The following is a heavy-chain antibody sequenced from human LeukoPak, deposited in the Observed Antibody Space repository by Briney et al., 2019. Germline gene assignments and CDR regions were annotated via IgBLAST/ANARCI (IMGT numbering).Heavy chain of an antibody. CDR3: ASSRDGYNYRLFRY. D-gene: IGHD5-24*01. V-gene: IGHV4-39*01. CDR2: IYYSGST. J-gene: IGHJ4*02. CDR1: GGSISSSSYY. Sequence: SETLSLTCTVSGGSISSSSYYWGWIRQPPGKGLEWLGSIYYSGSTYYNPSLKSRVTISVDTSKNQFSLKLSSVTAADTAVYYCASSRDGYNYRLFRYWGQGTLVTVSS.